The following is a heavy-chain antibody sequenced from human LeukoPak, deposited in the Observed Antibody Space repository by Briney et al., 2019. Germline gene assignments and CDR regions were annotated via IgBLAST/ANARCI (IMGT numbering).Heavy chain of an antibody. CDR2: IYYTGST. CDR1: GGSISSYY. CDR3: ARARGGLLVQGFDH. V-gene: IGHV4-59*01. D-gene: IGHD3-10*01. J-gene: IGHJ4*02. Sequence: SETLSLTCTVSGGSISSYYWSWIRQLPGKGLEWIGCIYYTGSTNYNPSLKSRVTISVDTSKNQFSLKLSSVTAADTAMYYCARARGGLLVQGFDHWGQGSLVSVST.